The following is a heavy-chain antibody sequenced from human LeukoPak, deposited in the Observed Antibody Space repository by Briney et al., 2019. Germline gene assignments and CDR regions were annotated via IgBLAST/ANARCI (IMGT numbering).Heavy chain of an antibody. CDR3: ARAYYDILTGYLIAYYFDY. CDR1: GGSISSSSYY. Sequence: SETLSLTCIVSGGSISSSSYYWGWIRQPPGKGLEWIGSIYYSGSTYYNPSLKSRVTISVDTSKNQFSLKLSSVTAADTTVYYCARAYYDILTGYLIAYYFDYWGQGTLVTVSS. V-gene: IGHV4-39*07. J-gene: IGHJ4*02. D-gene: IGHD3-9*01. CDR2: IYYSGST.